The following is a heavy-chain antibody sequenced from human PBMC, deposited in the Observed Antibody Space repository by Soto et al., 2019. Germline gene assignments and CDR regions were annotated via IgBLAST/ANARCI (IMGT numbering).Heavy chain of an antibody. CDR2: INHSGST. V-gene: IGHV4-34*01. J-gene: IGHJ5*02. CDR3: ARGREDIVVVPAATRSNWFDP. D-gene: IGHD2-2*01. Sequence: SETLCLTCAVYGGSFSGYYWSWIRQPPGKGLEWIGEINHSGSTNYNPSLKSRVTISVDTSKNQFSLKLSSVTAADTAVYYCARGREDIVVVPAATRSNWFDPWGQGPLVT. CDR1: GGSFSGYY.